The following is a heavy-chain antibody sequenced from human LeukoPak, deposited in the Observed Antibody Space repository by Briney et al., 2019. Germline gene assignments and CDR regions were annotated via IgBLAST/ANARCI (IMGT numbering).Heavy chain of an antibody. J-gene: IGHJ4*02. CDR3: ARDLCSSTSCYPGPFY. Sequence: PGGSLRLSCAASGFTFSSHSMNWVRQAPGKGLEWVSSISSSSSYIYYADSVKGRFTISRDNAKNSLYLQMNSLRAEDTAVYYCARDLCSSTSCYPGPFYWGQGTLVTVSS. CDR2: ISSSSSYI. V-gene: IGHV3-21*01. D-gene: IGHD2-2*01. CDR1: GFTFSSHS.